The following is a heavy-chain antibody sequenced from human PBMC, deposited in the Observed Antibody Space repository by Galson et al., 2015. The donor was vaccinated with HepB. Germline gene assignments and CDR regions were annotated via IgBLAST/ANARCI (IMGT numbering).Heavy chain of an antibody. CDR2: IRYDGNYK. Sequence: SLRLSCATSGFPFSNYGVNWVRQAPGKGLEWVAFIRYDGNYKYYADSVRGRFTISRDNSKDTLALQMRSLRVEDTAESDCAKGVPYGRSWYGSIDVLGQGTTVTVSS. V-gene: IGHV3-30*02. CDR3: AKGVPYGRSWYGSIDV. D-gene: IGHD6-13*01. CDR1: GFPFSNYG. J-gene: IGHJ6*02.